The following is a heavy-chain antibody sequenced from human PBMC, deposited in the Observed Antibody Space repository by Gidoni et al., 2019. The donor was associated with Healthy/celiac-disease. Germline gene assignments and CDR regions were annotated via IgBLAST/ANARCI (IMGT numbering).Heavy chain of an antibody. CDR1: GFTASSNY. CDR2: IYSGGST. J-gene: IGHJ4*02. CDR3: ARVTGGGDYSSLVFDY. Sequence: EVQLVESGGGLVQPGGSLRLSCAASGFTASSNYMSWVRQAPGKGLEWVSVIYSGGSTYYADSVKGRFTISRDNSKNTLYLQMNSLRAEDTAVYYCARVTGGGDYSSLVFDYWGQGTLVTVSS. D-gene: IGHD4-17*01. V-gene: IGHV3-66*01.